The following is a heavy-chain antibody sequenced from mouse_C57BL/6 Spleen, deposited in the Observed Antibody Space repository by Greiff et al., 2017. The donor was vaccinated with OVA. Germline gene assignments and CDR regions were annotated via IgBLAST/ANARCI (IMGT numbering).Heavy chain of an antibody. V-gene: IGHV1-53*01. D-gene: IGHD2-13*01. Sequence: QVQLKEPGTELVKPGASVKLSCKASGYTFTSYWMHWVKQRPGQGLEWIGNINPSNGGTNYNEKFKSKATLTVAKSSSTAYMQLSSLTSEDSAVYYYASRHYGDCRGYFDVWGTGTTVTVSS. CDR2: INPSNGGT. CDR1: GYTFTSYW. CDR3: ASRHYGDCRGYFDV. J-gene: IGHJ1*03.